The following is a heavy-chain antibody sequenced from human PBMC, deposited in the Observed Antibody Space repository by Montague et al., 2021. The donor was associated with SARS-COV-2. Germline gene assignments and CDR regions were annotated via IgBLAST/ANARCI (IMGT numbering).Heavy chain of an antibody. V-gene: IGHV4-34*01. CDR2: INHSGST. CDR1: GGSLSGYY. J-gene: IGHJ6*02. CDR3: ARGRRRYNWRDETSYNYGMDV. Sequence: SDTLSLTCAVYGGSLSGYYWSWIRQPPGKGLEWIGEINHSGSTNYNPSLKSRVTISLDTSKNQFSLKLSSVTAADTAVYYCARGRRRYNWRDETSYNYGMDVWGQGTTVTVSS. D-gene: IGHD1-20*01.